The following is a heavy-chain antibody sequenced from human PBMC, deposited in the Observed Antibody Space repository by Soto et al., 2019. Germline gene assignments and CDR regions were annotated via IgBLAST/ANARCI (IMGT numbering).Heavy chain of an antibody. CDR2: IWYDGSNK. CDR1: GFTFSSYG. J-gene: IGHJ5*02. D-gene: IGHD5-18*01. CDR3: ARDRVQLERMMGGFDP. V-gene: IGHV3-33*01. Sequence: GGSLRLSCAASGFTFSSYGMHWVRQAPGKGLEWVAVIWYDGSNKYYADSVKGRFTISRDNSKNTLYLQMNSLRAEDTAVYYCARDRVQLERMMGGFDPWGQGTLVTVSS.